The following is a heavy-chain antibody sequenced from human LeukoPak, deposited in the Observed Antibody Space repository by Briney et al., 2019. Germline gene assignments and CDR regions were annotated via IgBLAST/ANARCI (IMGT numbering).Heavy chain of an antibody. CDR2: IYSVGST. D-gene: IGHD2-21*02. V-gene: IGHV3-66*01. Sequence: GGSLRLSCAASGFTVSNNYMTWVRQAPGKGLEWVSVIYSVGSTYYADSVKGRFTISRDNSKNTLYLQMNSLGAEDTAVYYCAGSLAYCGGDCRLGDYWGQGTLVTVSS. CDR1: GFTVSNNY. J-gene: IGHJ4*02. CDR3: AGSLAYCGGDCRLGDY.